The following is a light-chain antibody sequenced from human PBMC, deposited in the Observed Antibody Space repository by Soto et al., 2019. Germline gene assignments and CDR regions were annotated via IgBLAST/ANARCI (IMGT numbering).Light chain of an antibody. J-gene: IGLJ3*02. V-gene: IGLV2-14*01. Sequence: QSPLTQSASVSGSPGQSITISCTGTSTDVGGYNYVSWYQQHPGKAPKLIIYDVSNRPSGVSTRFSGSKSGNTASLTISGLQAEDEADYSCSSYTSTNSWVFGGGTKLTVL. CDR3: SSYTSTNSWV. CDR2: DVS. CDR1: STDVGGYNY.